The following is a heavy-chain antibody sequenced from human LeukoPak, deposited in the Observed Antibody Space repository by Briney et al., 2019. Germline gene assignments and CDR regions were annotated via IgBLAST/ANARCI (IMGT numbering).Heavy chain of an antibody. CDR1: GYTFTGYY. CDR3: ARRAGAVTGTGYYSYYYYLDV. D-gene: IGHD6-19*01. V-gene: IGHV1-2*02. J-gene: IGHJ6*03. Sequence: GASVKVSCKASGYTFTGYYIHWGRQAHGQGLEWGGWVNPNNGGTNYAQTFQERVIMTWDTSFSTAYMELSRLRSDGTAVYYCARRAGAVTGTGYYSYYYYLDVWGKGTTVSVSS. CDR2: VNPNNGGT.